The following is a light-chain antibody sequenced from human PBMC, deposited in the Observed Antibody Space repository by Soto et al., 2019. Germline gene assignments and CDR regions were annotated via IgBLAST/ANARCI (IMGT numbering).Light chain of an antibody. CDR3: AAWDDSLNAYV. V-gene: IGLV1-44*01. CDR1: ISNIGSNA. CDR2: SDN. J-gene: IGLJ1*01. Sequence: QSVLTQPPSASGTPGQRVTISCSVSISNIGSNAVNWYVQLPGTAPKLLIYSDNLRPSGVPDRFSGSNSGTSVSLAIGGLLSEDEADYYCAAWDDSLNAYVFGGGTKVTVL.